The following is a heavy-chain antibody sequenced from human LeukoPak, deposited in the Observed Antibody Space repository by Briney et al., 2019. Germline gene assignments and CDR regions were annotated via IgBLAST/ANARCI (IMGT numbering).Heavy chain of an antibody. CDR3: ARSLYGALFDY. Sequence: SETLSLTCTVSGGSISSYYWSWIRQPPGKGLEWIGYIYYSGSTNYNPSLKSRVTISVDTSKNQFSLKLSSVTAADTAVYYCARSLYGALFDYWGQGTLVTVSS. CDR2: IYYSGST. V-gene: IGHV4-59*01. CDR1: GGSISSYY. J-gene: IGHJ4*02. D-gene: IGHD4-17*01.